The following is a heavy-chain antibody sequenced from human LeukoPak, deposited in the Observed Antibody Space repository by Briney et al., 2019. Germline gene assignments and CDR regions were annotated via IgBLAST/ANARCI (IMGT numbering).Heavy chain of an antibody. Sequence: GGSLRLSCAASGIVFSTPAMNWARQSPGRGLELVSAISGWGVRNFYADSVKGRFTNSSDNSKNQLYLQVNSLRVDDTAIYFCGKDGGQYSSGPEFDPRGQGALVTVSS. J-gene: IGHJ5*02. CDR3: GKDGGQYSSGPEFDP. D-gene: IGHD6-19*01. V-gene: IGHV3-23*01. CDR1: GIVFSTPA. CDR2: ISGWGVRN.